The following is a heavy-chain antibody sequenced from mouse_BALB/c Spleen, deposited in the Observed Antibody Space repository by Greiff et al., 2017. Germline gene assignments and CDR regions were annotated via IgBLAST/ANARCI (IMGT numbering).Heavy chain of an antibody. D-gene: IGHD1-1*02. Sequence: VQLQQSGGDLVKPGGSLKLSCAASGFTFSSYGMSWVRQTPDKRLEWVATISSGGSYTYYPDSVKGRFTISRDNAKNTLYLQMSSLKSEGTAMYYCARYGFDYWGQGTTLTVSS. CDR3: ARYGFDY. V-gene: IGHV5-6*01. CDR1: GFTFSSYG. CDR2: ISSGGSYT. J-gene: IGHJ2*01.